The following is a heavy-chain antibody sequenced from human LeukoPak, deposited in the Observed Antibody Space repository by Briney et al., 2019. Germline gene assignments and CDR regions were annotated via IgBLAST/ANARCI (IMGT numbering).Heavy chain of an antibody. CDR3: TRSPQSDYFDY. CDR1: GGSISSSSYY. Sequence: SETLSLTCTVSGGSISSSSYYWGWIRQPPGKGLEWIGSIYYSRSTYYNPSLKSRVTISVDTSKNQFSLKLSSVTAADTAVYYCTRSPQSDYFDYWGQGTLVTVSS. J-gene: IGHJ4*02. CDR2: IYYSRST. V-gene: IGHV4-39*07.